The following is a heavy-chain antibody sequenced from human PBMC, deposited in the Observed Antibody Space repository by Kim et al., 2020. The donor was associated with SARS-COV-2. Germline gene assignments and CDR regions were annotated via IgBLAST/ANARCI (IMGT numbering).Heavy chain of an antibody. Sequence: SETLSLTCTVSGGSISGYYWSWLRQPPGEGLEWIGYIYYSGSTNYNPSLKSRVTISVDTSKNQFSLKLSSLTAADTAVYYCARVVGKYGSGSNYLGDWGQGTLVTVSS. CDR3: ARVVGKYGSGSNYLGD. CDR2: IYYSGST. V-gene: IGHV4-59*01. D-gene: IGHD3-10*01. CDR1: GGSISGYY. J-gene: IGHJ4*02.